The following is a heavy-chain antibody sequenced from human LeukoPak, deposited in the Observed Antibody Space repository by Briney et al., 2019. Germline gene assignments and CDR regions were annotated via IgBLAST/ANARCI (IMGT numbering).Heavy chain of an antibody. J-gene: IGHJ6*03. CDR1: GFTFSSYG. D-gene: IGHD1-14*01. CDR3: AKERNLYYYYMGV. CDR2: IRYDGSNK. V-gene: IGHV3-30*02. Sequence: GGSLRLSCAASGFTFSSYGMHWVRQAPGKGLEWVAFIRYDGSNKYYADSVKGRFTISRDNSKNTLYLQMNSLRAEDTAVYYCAKERNLYYYYMGVWGKGTTVTVSS.